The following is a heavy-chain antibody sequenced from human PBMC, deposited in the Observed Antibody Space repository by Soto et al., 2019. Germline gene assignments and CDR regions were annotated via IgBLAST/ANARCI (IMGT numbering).Heavy chain of an antibody. J-gene: IGHJ4*02. CDR3: VSQRTTVPTQAYFDY. Sequence: PSETLSLTCTVSGGSVTNSSYYWGWIRQSPGKGLEWIGSVYYRGRSYSKSSVKSRVTISVDTSKNRFSLSLNSVTASDTAVYFCVSQRTTVPTQAYFDYWGAGALVPVPS. CDR2: VYYRGRS. V-gene: IGHV4-39*01. CDR1: GGSVTNSSYY. D-gene: IGHD4-17*01.